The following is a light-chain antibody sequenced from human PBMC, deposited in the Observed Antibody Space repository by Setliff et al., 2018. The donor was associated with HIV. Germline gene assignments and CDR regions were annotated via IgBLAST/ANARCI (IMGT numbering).Light chain of an antibody. J-gene: IGLJ1*01. CDR2: DVS. V-gene: IGLV2-11*01. CDR3: CSFAGSPYV. Sequence: QSALTQPRSVSGSPGQSVVISCTGTSSDVGNYNYVSWFQQHPGKAPKLMIFDVSKRPSGVPDRFSGSKSGNTASLTISGLQAEDEADYYCCSFAGSPYVFGTGTKVTVL. CDR1: SSDVGNYNY.